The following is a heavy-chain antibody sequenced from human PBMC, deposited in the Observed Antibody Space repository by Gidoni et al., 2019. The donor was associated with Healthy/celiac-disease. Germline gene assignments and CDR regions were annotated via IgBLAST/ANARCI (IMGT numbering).Heavy chain of an antibody. Sequence: EVQLVESGGGLVKPGGSLRLSCAASGFTFSSYSMNWVRQAPGKGLEWVSSISSSSSYIYYADSVKGRFTISRDNDKNSLYLQMNSLRAEDTAVYYCARDPQYSGYDLGYFDYWGQGTLVTVSS. CDR1: GFTFSSYS. V-gene: IGHV3-21*01. CDR2: ISSSSSYI. CDR3: ARDPQYSGYDLGYFDY. J-gene: IGHJ4*02. D-gene: IGHD5-12*01.